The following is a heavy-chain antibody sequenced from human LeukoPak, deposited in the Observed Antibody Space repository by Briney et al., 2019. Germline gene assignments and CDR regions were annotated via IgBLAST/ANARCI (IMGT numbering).Heavy chain of an antibody. CDR1: GFTFAHFD. Sequence: GGSLTLSCAASGFTFAHFDVSWVRPAPGKGLEWVSGINWDGGSNGYADSVKGRFTISRDNAKNSLYLQMNSLRAEDTGVYYCARDLAYDYGMDYWGQGTLVTVSS. J-gene: IGHJ4*02. CDR3: ARDLAYDYGMDY. CDR2: INWDGGSN. D-gene: IGHD4-17*01. V-gene: IGHV3-20*04.